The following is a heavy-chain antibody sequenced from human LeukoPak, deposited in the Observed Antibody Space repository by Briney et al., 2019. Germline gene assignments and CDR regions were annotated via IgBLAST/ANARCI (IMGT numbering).Heavy chain of an antibody. CDR2: ISAYNGNT. J-gene: IGHJ4*02. V-gene: IGHV1-18*01. Sequence: GASVKVSCKASGYTFTSYGISWVRQAPGQGLEWMGWISAYNGNTNYAQKLQGRVTMTTDTSTSTAYMELSSLRSEDTAVYYCARDGQMATMEGYFDYWGQGTLVTVSS. CDR1: GYTFTSYG. CDR3: ARDGQMATMEGYFDY. D-gene: IGHD5-24*01.